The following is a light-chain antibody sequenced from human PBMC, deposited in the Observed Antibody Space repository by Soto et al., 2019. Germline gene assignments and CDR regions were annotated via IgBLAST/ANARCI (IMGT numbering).Light chain of an antibody. CDR3: GAWDTNLSADV. Sequence: QSVLTQPPSVSAAPGQKVTISCSGDTSNTLHNFVSWYQQLPGAAPKLLIYEDNKRPSGIPDRFSGSKFGTSVTLAITGLQTGDEADYYCGAWDTNLSADVFDTGTKVTVL. J-gene: IGLJ1*01. CDR1: TSNTLHNF. CDR2: EDN. V-gene: IGLV1-51*02.